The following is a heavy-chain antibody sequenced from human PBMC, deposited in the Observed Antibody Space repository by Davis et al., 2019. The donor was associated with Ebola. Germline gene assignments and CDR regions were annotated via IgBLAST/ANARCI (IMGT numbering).Heavy chain of an antibody. Sequence: ASVKVSCKTSGYSFNDFEIYWLRQAAGQGLEWLGWMSPHTGDTGYAQKFQGRLTISTNTANDTAFMELSSLRSEDTAIYYCARNCSITYCHYYYGLDVWGQGTTVTVSS. D-gene: IGHD2-2*01. CDR2: MSPHTGDT. CDR1: GYSFNDFE. J-gene: IGHJ6*02. CDR3: ARNCSITYCHYYYGLDV. V-gene: IGHV1-8*02.